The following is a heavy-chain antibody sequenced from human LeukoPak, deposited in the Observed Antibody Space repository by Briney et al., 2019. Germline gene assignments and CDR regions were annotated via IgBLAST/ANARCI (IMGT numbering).Heavy chain of an antibody. Sequence: GGSLRLSCAASGFTFSDYYMSWIRQAPGQGLEWVANIKQDGSEKFYADSVTGRFTVSRDNAENSLFLQMNSLRAEDTALYYCARVVTAWSMDVWGKGTTVTVSS. J-gene: IGHJ6*03. CDR1: GFTFSDYY. V-gene: IGHV3-7*01. CDR2: IKQDGSEK. CDR3: ARVVTAWSMDV. D-gene: IGHD2-21*02.